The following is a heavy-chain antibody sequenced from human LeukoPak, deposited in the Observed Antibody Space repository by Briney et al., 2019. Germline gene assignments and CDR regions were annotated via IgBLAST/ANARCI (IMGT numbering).Heavy chain of an antibody. CDR2: ISGSGDNT. Sequence: GGSLRLSCATSGFTFSSYAMSWVRQAPGKGLEWVSGISGSGDNTYYADSVKGRFTISRDNSKNTLYVQVNSLGTEDTAAYYCAKGSYYDSSGSFYFDYWGQGTLVTVSS. CDR3: AKGSYYDSSGSFYFDY. V-gene: IGHV3-23*01. J-gene: IGHJ4*02. CDR1: GFTFSSYA. D-gene: IGHD3-22*01.